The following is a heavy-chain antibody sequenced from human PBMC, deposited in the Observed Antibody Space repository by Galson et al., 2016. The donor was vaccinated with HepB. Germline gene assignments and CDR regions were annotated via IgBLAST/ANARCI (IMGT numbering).Heavy chain of an antibody. J-gene: IGHJ4*02. V-gene: IGHV5-51*01. CDR1: GYVFSSYW. CDR2: FYPGDSEI. CDR3: ARLVSSRSPYDS. D-gene: IGHD3-22*01. Sequence: QSGAEVKKPGESLKISCKGEGYVFSSYWIAWVRQTPDKGLEWMGLFYPGDSEIRYSPSFQGQVTFSADKSINTAYMQWSSLEASDPAIYYCARLVSSRSPYDSWGQGTLVTVSS.